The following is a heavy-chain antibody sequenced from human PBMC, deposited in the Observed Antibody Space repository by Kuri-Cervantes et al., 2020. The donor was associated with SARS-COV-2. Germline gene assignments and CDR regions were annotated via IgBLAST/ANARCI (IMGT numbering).Heavy chain of an antibody. D-gene: IGHD1-1*01. V-gene: IGHV3-30*03. CDR3: VRDLNWNVNYYYGMDV. CDR2: ISSDGSNK. CDR1: GFTFSSYG. J-gene: IGHJ6*02. Sequence: LSLTCAASGFTFSSYGMHWVRQAPGKGLEWVAVISSDGSNKYYADSVKGRFTISRDNSKNTLYLQMNSLRAEDTAVYYCVRDLNWNVNYYYGMDVWGQGTTVTVSS.